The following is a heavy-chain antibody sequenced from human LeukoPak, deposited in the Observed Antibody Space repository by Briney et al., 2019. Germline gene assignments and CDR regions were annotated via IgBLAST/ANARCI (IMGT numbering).Heavy chain of an antibody. CDR3: AKKPNRFGNSPFHFDY. CDR1: GFIFSTCG. V-gene: IGHV3-23*01. D-gene: IGHD4-23*01. J-gene: IGHJ4*02. Sequence: GGTLRLSCAAAGFIFSTCGMSWVRGATGKGVEWVSGFSGSGGRTTYAQSVKGRFTISRDNLKNTLYLQMNSLRAEDTAVYYCAKKPNRFGNSPFHFDYWGQGTLVTVSS. CDR2: FSGSGGRT.